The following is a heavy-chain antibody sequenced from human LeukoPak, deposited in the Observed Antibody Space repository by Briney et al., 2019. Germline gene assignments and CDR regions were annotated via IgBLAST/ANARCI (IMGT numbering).Heavy chain of an antibody. J-gene: IGHJ4*02. CDR2: INPSGGST. CDR1: GCTFTSYY. CDR3: TRAYNWNPNPDY. Sequence: ASVKVSCKASGCTFTSYYMHWVRQAPGQGLEWMGIINPSGGSTSYAQKFQGRVTITRDTSTSTVYMELSGLRSEDTAVYYCTRAYNWNPNPDYWGQGTLVTVSS. V-gene: IGHV1-46*01. D-gene: IGHD1-20*01.